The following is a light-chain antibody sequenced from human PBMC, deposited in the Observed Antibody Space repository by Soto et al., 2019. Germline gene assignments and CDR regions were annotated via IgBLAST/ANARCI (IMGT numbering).Light chain of an antibody. CDR1: SSDVGGYNY. CDR3: CSYAGSVYV. Sequence: QSALTQPRSVSGCPGQSVTISCTGTSSDVGGYNYVSWYQQHPGKAPKLMIYDVSKRPSGVPDRFSGSKSGNTASLTISGLQAEDEADYYCCSYAGSVYVFGTGTKVTV. J-gene: IGLJ1*01. CDR2: DVS. V-gene: IGLV2-11*01.